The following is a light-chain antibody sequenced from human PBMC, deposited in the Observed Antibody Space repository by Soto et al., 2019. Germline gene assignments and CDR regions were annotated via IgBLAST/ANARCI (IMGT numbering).Light chain of an antibody. CDR1: ENVRNNY. CDR2: GAS. CDR3: QQYDNWPRT. V-gene: IGKV3-20*01. J-gene: IGKJ1*01. Sequence: EIVLTQSPGTLSLSQGERATLSCRASENVRNNYLAWYQQKPGQAPRLLISGASKRATGIPDRFSGSGSGTDFTLTINRLEPEDFAVYYCQQYDNWPRTFGQGTKVDIK.